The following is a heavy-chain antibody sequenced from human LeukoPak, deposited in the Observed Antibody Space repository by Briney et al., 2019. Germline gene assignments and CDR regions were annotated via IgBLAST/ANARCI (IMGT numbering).Heavy chain of an antibody. V-gene: IGHV3-23*01. CDR2: ISGSGGST. J-gene: IGHJ2*01. D-gene: IGHD3-22*01. Sequence: GGSLRLSCAASGFTFSSYAMNWVRQAPGKGLEWVSAISGSGGSTYYADSVKGRFTISRDNSKNTLYLQMNSLRAEDTAVYYCAKDYYDSSGYYYGGYWYFDLWGRGTLVTVSS. CDR1: GFTFSSYA. CDR3: AKDYYDSSGYYYGGYWYFDL.